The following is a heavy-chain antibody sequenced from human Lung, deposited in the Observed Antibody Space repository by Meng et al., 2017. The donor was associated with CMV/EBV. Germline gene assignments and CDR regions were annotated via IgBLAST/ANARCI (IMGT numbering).Heavy chain of an antibody. CDR2: IYSSGRT. V-gene: IGHV3-53*01. J-gene: IGHJ5*02. CDR1: GFTVTSYY. CDR3: VRGPLLGWFDP. Sequence: HLEESGGGLTRPGGSLRLSCAASGFTVTSYYMHWVRQAPGKGLEWVSVIYSSGRTYYADSVKGRFTISRDNSKNTVDLQMNTLRAEDTAIYYCVRGPLLGWFDPWGQGALVTVSS.